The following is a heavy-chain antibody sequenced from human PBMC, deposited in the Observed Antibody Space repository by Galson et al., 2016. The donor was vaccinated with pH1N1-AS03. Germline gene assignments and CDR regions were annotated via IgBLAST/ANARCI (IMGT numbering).Heavy chain of an antibody. CDR3: YDYGDYGNYYFDY. CDR2: IKLDGSEK. CDR1: GITFSTYW. V-gene: IGHV3-7*03. D-gene: IGHD4-17*01. J-gene: IGHJ4*02. Sequence: SLRLSCAASGITFSTYWMSWVRQAPGKGPEWVANIKLDGSEKYYVDSVKGRFTISRDNAKNSLFLQMNSLRAEDTAVYYCYDYGDYGNYYFDYWGQGTLVTVSS.